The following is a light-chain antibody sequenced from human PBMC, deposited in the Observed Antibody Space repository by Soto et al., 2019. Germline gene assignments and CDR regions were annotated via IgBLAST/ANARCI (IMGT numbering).Light chain of an antibody. CDR1: SGNVGGYNY. V-gene: IGLV2-14*01. J-gene: IGLJ1*01. CDR3: SSYTCNSTLVV. CDR2: DVS. Sequence: QSALTQPASVSGSPGQSITISCTGTSGNVGGYNYVSWYQQHPGKPPKLMIYDVSNRPSGVSNRFSGSKSGYTASLTISGLQAEDEADYYCSSYTCNSTLVVFGTGTKLTVL.